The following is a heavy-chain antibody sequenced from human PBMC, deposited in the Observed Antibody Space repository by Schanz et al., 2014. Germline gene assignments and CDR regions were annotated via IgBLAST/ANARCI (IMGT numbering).Heavy chain of an antibody. CDR3: ARKMKLGVYGGKGHDSLEI. CDR2: VSRSTPDI. J-gene: IGHJ3*02. V-gene: IGHV3-48*01. Sequence: EVQLVESGGGLIQPGGSLRLSCAASGFGFSSYSMNWVRQAPGKGLEWVSYVSRSTPDIYYADSVKGRFTMSRDNAKNSVFLQMNSLRAEDTAVYYCARKMKLGVYGGKGHDSLEIWGQGTMVTVSS. D-gene: IGHD4-17*01. CDR1: GFGFSSYS.